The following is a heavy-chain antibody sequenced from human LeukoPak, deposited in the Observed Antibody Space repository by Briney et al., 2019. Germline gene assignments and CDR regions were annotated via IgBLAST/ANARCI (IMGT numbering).Heavy chain of an antibody. J-gene: IGHJ5*02. D-gene: IGHD2-2*01. Sequence: ASVKVSCKASGYTFTSYGISWVRQAPGQGLEWMGWISAYNGNTNYAQKLQGRVTMTTDTSTSTAYMELRSLRSDDTAVYYCARVALGGGPTVPAAMLSWFDPWGQGTLVTVSS. CDR2: ISAYNGNT. V-gene: IGHV1-18*01. CDR3: ARVALGGGPTVPAAMLSWFDP. CDR1: GYTFTSYG.